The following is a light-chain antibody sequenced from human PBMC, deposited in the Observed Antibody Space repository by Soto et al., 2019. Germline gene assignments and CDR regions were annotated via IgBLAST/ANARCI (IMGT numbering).Light chain of an antibody. V-gene: IGLV1-44*01. CDR3: AAWDDSLNGYV. CDR2: TNN. CDR1: SSNIGSNT. J-gene: IGLJ1*01. Sequence: QSVLTQPPSASGTPGQRVTISCSGSSSNIGSNTVNWYQQLPGTAPKLLIYTNNQRPSGVPDRFSGSKSGTSASLAISWLQSEDEADYYCAAWDDSLNGYVFGTGTKGTVL.